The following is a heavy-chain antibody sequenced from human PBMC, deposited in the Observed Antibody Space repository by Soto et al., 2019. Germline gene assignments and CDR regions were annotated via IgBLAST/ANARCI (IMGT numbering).Heavy chain of an antibody. CDR3: ARIGWGGDS. D-gene: IGHD7-27*01. J-gene: IGHJ4*02. Sequence: PSETLSLTCSVSGGSVRTGSYHWSWIRQPPGKGLEWIGFIPNNGSPDYNPSLKSRVVVSIDRSKNQFSLKVNSVTAADTAVYSCARIGWGGDSWGQGTSVTVSS. V-gene: IGHV4-61*01. CDR1: GGSVRTGSYH. CDR2: IPNNGSP.